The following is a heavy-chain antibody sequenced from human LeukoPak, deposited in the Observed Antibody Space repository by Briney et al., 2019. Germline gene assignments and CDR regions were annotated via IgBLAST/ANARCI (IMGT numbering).Heavy chain of an antibody. CDR3: ARGPSFALWFGELSNKRYFDY. CDR1: GGSFSGYY. CDR2: INHSGST. Sequence: PETLSLTCAVYGGSFSGYYWSWIRQPPGKGLEWIGEINHSGSTNYNPSLKSRVTISVDTSKNQFSLKLSSVTAADTAVYYCARGPSFALWFGELSNKRYFDYWGQGTLVTVSS. V-gene: IGHV4-34*01. J-gene: IGHJ4*02. D-gene: IGHD3-10*01.